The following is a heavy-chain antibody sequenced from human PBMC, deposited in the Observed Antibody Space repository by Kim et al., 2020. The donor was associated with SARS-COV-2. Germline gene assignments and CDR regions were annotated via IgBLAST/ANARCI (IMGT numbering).Heavy chain of an antibody. V-gene: IGHV4-34*01. D-gene: IGHD3-10*01. CDR3: ARSMVRGVIISPYYYYGMDV. J-gene: IGHJ6*02. CDR1: GGSFSGYY. CDR2: INHSGST. Sequence: SETLSLTCAVYGGSFSGYYWSWIRQPPGKGLEWIGEINHSGSTNYNPSLKSRVTISVDTSKNQFSLKLSSVTAADTAVYYCARSMVRGVIISPYYYYGMDVWGQGTTVTVSS.